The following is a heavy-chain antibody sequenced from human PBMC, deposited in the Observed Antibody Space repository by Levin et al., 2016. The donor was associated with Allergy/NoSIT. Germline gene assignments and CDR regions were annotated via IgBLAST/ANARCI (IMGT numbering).Heavy chain of an antibody. V-gene: IGHV4-39*01. J-gene: IGHJ4*02. Sequence: WIRQPPGKGLEWIGTIYYSGSTYYNPSLKSRVTISVDTSKNQFSLKLSSVTAADTAVYYCARHLGIPVAGDWGQGTLVTVSS. CDR3: ARHLGIPVAGD. CDR2: IYYSGST. D-gene: IGHD6-19*01.